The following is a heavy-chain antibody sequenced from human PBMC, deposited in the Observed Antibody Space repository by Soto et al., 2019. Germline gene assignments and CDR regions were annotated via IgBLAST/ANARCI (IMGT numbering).Heavy chain of an antibody. V-gene: IGHV2-26*01. CDR2: IFSNDEK. Sequence: QVTLKESGPVLVKPTETLTLTCTVSGFSLSNARMGVSWIRQPPGKALEWLAHIFSNDEKSYSTSLKSRLTISTDTPKSQVVITMTNMDPVDTATYYCARIPKLYYDFWSGYYPFFDYWGQGTLVTVSS. CDR3: ARIPKLYYDFWSGYYPFFDY. CDR1: GFSLSNARMG. D-gene: IGHD3-3*01. J-gene: IGHJ4*02.